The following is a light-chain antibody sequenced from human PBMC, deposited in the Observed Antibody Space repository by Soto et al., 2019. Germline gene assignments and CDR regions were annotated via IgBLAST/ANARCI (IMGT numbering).Light chain of an antibody. CDR3: QQTHSVPLT. CDR2: AAS. Sequence: DIQMTQSPSSLSASVGDRVTITFRASQSISSYLNWYQQKPGKAPKLLIYAASSLQSGVPSRFSGSGSGTDFTLSITSLQFEDFATYYCQQTHSVPLTFGQGTRLEIK. V-gene: IGKV1-39*01. CDR1: QSISSY. J-gene: IGKJ5*01.